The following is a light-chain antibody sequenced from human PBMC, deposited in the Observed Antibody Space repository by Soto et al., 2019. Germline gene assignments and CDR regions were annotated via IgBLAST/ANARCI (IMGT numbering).Light chain of an antibody. CDR3: QQYNSYPWT. CDR1: QSISSW. Sequence: DVQMTQSPFTLSLSVGDRVTITCRASQSISSWLAWYQQKPGKAPKLLIYKASTLESGVPSNFSGSGSGTEFTLTISRLQPEDFATYYCQQYNSYPWTXGQGTKVDIK. V-gene: IGKV1-5*03. J-gene: IGKJ1*01. CDR2: KAS.